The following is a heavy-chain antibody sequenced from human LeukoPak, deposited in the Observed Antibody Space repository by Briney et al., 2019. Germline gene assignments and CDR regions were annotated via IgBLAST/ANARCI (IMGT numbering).Heavy chain of an antibody. CDR2: IRYDGSNK. CDR3: ARGGDILTGYYNGNWFDP. J-gene: IGHJ5*02. Sequence: GRSLRLSCAASGFTFSSYGMHWVRQAPGKGLEWVAVIRYDGSNKYYADSVKGRFTISRDNSKNTLYLQMNSLRAEDTAVYYCARGGDILTGYYNGNWFDPWGQGTLVTVSS. D-gene: IGHD3-9*01. V-gene: IGHV3-33*01. CDR1: GFTFSSYG.